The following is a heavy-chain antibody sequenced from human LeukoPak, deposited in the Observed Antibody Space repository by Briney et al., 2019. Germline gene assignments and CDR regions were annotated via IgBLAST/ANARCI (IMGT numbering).Heavy chain of an antibody. CDR1: GDSISSGYY. Sequence: PSETLSLTCAVSGDSISSGYYWGWIRQPPGKGLEWIGSIYHSGGTYYNPPLKSRVTISEETAKNQFSLKLSSVTAAATAVYYCARDRVGRFGELSFWFDPWGQGTLVTVSS. D-gene: IGHD3-10*01. CDR2: IYHSGGT. CDR3: ARDRVGRFGELSFWFDP. J-gene: IGHJ5*02. V-gene: IGHV4-38-2*02.